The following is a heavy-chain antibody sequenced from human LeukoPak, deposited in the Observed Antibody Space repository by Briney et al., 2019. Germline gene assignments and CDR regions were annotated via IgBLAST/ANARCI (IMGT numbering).Heavy chain of an antibody. V-gene: IGHV1-3*01. D-gene: IGHD5-18*01. CDR2: INAGNGNT. J-gene: IGHJ4*02. Sequence: ASVKVSCKASGYTFTSYAMHWVRQAPGQRLEWMGWINAGNGNTKYSQKFQGRVTITRDTSAGTAYMELSSLRSEDTAVYYCARDKTGYSLNYWGQGTLVTVSS. CDR1: GYTFTSYA. CDR3: ARDKTGYSLNY.